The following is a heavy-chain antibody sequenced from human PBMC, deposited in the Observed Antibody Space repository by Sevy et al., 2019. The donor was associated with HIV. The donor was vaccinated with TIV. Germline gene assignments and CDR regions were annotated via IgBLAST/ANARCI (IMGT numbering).Heavy chain of an antibody. V-gene: IGHV3-23*01. J-gene: IGHJ4*02. Sequence: GGSLRLSCAASRFTFRNYAMSWVRQAPGKGLEWVSAITGSGDATYYADSVKGRFTISRDNCRNTLYLQMNSLRAEDTAVYSCAKSDAFCSGTSCYFDYWGQGTLVTVSS. D-gene: IGHD2-2*01. CDR2: ITGSGDAT. CDR3: AKSDAFCSGTSCYFDY. CDR1: RFTFRNYA.